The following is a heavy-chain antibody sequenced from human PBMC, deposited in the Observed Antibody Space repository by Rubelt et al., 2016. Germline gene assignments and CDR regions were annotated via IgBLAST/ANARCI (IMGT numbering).Heavy chain of an antibody. CDR2: INAGKGDT. Sequence: QVQLVQSGAEVKMPGASVRVSCKASGYTFTSNAIHWVRQAPGQRLEWMGWINAGKGDTRYSQKFRDRGTISRDTSARTDCMELSGLRSEDTAVDYCARGFVDKGGFDYWGQGTLLTVPS. CDR3: ARGFVDKGGFDY. V-gene: IGHV1-3*01. CDR1: GYTFTSNA. J-gene: IGHJ4*02. D-gene: IGHD3-16*02.